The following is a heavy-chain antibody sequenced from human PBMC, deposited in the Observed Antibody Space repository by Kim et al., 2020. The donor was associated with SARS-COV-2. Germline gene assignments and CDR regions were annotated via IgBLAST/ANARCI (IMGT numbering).Heavy chain of an antibody. V-gene: IGHV3-49*03. J-gene: IGHJ4*02. CDR3: TRGIPSSGWSQGGYYFDY. CDR1: GFTFGDYA. CDR2: IRSKAYGGTT. Sequence: GGSLRLSCTASGFTFGDYAMSWFRQAPGKGLEWVGFIRSKAYGGTTEYAASVKGRFTISRDDSKSIAYLQMNSLKTEDTAVYYCTRGIPSSGWSQGGYYFDYWGQGTLVTVSS. D-gene: IGHD6-19*01.